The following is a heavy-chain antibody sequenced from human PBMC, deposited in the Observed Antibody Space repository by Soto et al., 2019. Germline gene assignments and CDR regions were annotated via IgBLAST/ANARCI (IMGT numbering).Heavy chain of an antibody. V-gene: IGHV3-23*01. J-gene: IGHJ4*02. Sequence: PGGSLRLSCAASGFTFSSYTMNWVRQAPGKGLEWVSAISSSSSSTYYADSVKGRFTISRDNSKNTLYLQMNSLRAEDTAVYYCAKYQMVPYDSWSGLAYEYWGQGTLVTVSS. CDR1: GFTFSSYT. CDR3: AKYQMVPYDSWSGLAYEY. CDR2: ISSSSSST. D-gene: IGHD3-3*01.